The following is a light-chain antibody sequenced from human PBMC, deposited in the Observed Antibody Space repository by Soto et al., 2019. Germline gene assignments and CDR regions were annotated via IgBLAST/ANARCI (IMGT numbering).Light chain of an antibody. J-gene: IGKJ2*01. CDR3: QQYNNWLRGT. Sequence: EIVMTQSPATLSVSPGERATLSCRASQSVSSNLAWYQQKPGQALRLLIYGASTRATGIPARFSGSGSGTEFTLTISSLQSEDFAVYYCQQYNNWLRGTFGQGTKLEIK. CDR1: QSVSSN. V-gene: IGKV3-15*01. CDR2: GAS.